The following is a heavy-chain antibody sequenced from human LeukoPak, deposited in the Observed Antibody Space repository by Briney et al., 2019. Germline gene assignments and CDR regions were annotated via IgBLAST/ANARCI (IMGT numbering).Heavy chain of an antibody. D-gene: IGHD5/OR15-5a*01. CDR3: ARDMWSTGMDV. Sequence: SQTLSLTCTVSGGSISSGGYYWSWIRQHPGKGLEWIGYIYYSGSTYYNPSLKSRVTTSVDTSKNQFSLKLSSVTAADTAVYYCARDMWSTGMDVWGQGTTVTVSS. CDR1: GGSISSGGYY. V-gene: IGHV4-31*03. J-gene: IGHJ6*02. CDR2: IYYSGST.